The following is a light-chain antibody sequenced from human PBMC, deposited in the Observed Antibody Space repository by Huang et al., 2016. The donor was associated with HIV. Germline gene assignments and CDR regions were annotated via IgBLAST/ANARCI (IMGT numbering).Light chain of an antibody. CDR1: QDISNY. CDR2: AAS. Sequence: IQLTQSPSAMSASVGDRVSITCRASQDISNYLAWFQQKPGGAPKRLIYAASSLQSGVPSRFSGSRAGTKFTLTISSRQPEDFATYYCLQHDGYPRTFGQGTNV. J-gene: IGKJ1*01. V-gene: IGKV1-17*03. CDR3: LQHDGYPRT.